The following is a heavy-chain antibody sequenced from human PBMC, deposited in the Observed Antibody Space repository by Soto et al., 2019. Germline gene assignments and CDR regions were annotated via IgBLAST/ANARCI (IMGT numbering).Heavy chain of an antibody. V-gene: IGHV3-33*01. Sequence: PGGSLRLSCAGSGFNFNAYGMHWVRQGPGRGLEWLAIIWNDGSNEFYADSVKGRFTISRDNSKRTVSLQMDSLRAEDAAVYYCAREETAWPLAYGLDVWGQGTTVTVSS. CDR3: AREETAWPLAYGLDV. J-gene: IGHJ6*02. D-gene: IGHD2-21*02. CDR2: IWNDGSNE. CDR1: GFNFNAYG.